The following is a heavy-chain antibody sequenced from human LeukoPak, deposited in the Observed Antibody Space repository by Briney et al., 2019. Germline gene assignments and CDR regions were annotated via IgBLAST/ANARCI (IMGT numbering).Heavy chain of an antibody. Sequence: SGGSLRLSCAASGFTFSSYAMSWVRQAQGKWLEWVSAISGSGGSTYYADSVKGRFTISRDNSKNTLYLQMNSLRAEDTAVYYCAKVKRGVPAASKYFDYWGQGTLVTVSS. J-gene: IGHJ4*02. V-gene: IGHV3-23*01. CDR3: AKVKRGVPAASKYFDY. D-gene: IGHD2-2*01. CDR2: ISGSGGST. CDR1: GFTFSSYA.